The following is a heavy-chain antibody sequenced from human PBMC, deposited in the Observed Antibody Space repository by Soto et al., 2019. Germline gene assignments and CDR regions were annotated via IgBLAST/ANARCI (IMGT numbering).Heavy chain of an antibody. CDR2: ISSSSSYI. J-gene: IGHJ4*02. CDR1: GFTFSSYS. CDR3: ARGLIAAAGTLYFDY. Sequence: PGGSLRLSCAASGFTFSSYSMNWVRQAPGKGLEWVSSISSSSSYIYYADSVKGRFTISRDNAKNSLYLQMNSLRAEDTAVYYCARGLIAAAGTLYFDYWGQGTLVTVS. V-gene: IGHV3-21*01. D-gene: IGHD6-13*01.